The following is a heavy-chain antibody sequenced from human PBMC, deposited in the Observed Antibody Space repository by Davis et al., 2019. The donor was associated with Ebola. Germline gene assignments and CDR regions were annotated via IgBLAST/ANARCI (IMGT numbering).Heavy chain of an antibody. Sequence: MPSETLSLTCTVSGGSISSYYWSWIRQPPGKGLEWIGYIYYSGSSNYNPSLKSRVTISVDTSKNQFSLKLSSVTAADTAVYYCARTRPYYDSSGYYWGPSDYWGQGTLVTVSS. J-gene: IGHJ4*02. V-gene: IGHV4-59*01. CDR1: GGSISSYY. D-gene: IGHD3-22*01. CDR3: ARTRPYYDSSGYYWGPSDY. CDR2: IYYSGSS.